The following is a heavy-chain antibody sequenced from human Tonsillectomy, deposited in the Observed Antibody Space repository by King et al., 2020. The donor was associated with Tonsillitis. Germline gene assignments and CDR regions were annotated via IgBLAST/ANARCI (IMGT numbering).Heavy chain of an antibody. D-gene: IGHD3-10*01. CDR1: GFTFSSDG. CDR3: AKADYGSGSYYDYYYYGMDV. V-gene: IGHV3-30*18. Sequence: VQLVESGGGVVQPGRSLRLPCAASGFTFSSDGKHWVRQAPGKGLDWVAFISYDGSNRYYADSVKGRFTISRDNSKNTLYLQMNSLRAEDTAVYYCAKADYGSGSYYDYYYYGMDVWGQGTTVTVSS. J-gene: IGHJ6*02. CDR2: ISYDGSNR.